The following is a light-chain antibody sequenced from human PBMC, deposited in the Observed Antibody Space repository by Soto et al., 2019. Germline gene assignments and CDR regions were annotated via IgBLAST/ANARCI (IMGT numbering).Light chain of an antibody. CDR3: SSHTSSSIWV. Sequence: QSALTQPASVSGSPGQSITISCTGTSSDVGAYNFVSWYQQLPGKAPKLMIYEVSHRPSGVSNRFSGSKSGNTASLTIAGLLAEDADHYYCSSHTSSSIWVFGGGTKLTVL. J-gene: IGLJ3*02. CDR2: EVS. V-gene: IGLV2-14*03. CDR1: SSDVGAYNF.